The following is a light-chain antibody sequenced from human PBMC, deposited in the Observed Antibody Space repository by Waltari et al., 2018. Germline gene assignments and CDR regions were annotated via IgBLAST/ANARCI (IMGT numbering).Light chain of an antibody. V-gene: IGLV2-11*01. Sequence: QSALTQPRSVSGSPGQSVTISCTGPRSDAGGYNFVSWYQQHPGTAPKLIISDVTKRPAGVPDRFSGSKSGNTASLTISGLQAEDEADYYCSSYAGNYVAFGGGTKLTVL. CDR1: RSDAGGYNF. CDR3: SSYAGNYVA. CDR2: DVT. J-gene: IGLJ2*01.